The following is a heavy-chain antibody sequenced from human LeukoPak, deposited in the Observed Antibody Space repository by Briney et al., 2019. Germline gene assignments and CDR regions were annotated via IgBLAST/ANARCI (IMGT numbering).Heavy chain of an antibody. D-gene: IGHD4-17*01. J-gene: IGHJ5*02. CDR1: GGTFSSYA. Sequence: SVKVSCKASGGTFSSYAISWVRQAPGQGLEWMGGIIPIFGTANYAQKFQGRVTITADKSTSTAYMELSSLRSEDTAVYYCARATVTTYNWFDPWGQGTLVTVSS. CDR3: ARATVTTYNWFDP. V-gene: IGHV1-69*06. CDR2: IIPIFGTA.